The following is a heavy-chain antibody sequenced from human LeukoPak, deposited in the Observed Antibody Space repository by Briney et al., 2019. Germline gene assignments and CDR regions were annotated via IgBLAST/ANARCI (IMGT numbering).Heavy chain of an antibody. Sequence: PSETLSLTCTVSGGSISSYYWSWIRQPPGKGLEWIGYVYSSGSTNYNPSLKSRVTISVDTSKNQFSLKLSSVTAADTAVFYCARVASGYDVFDIWGQGTMVTVSS. CDR2: VYSSGST. CDR1: GGSISSYY. CDR3: ARVASGYDVFDI. V-gene: IGHV4-59*01. J-gene: IGHJ3*02. D-gene: IGHD3-3*01.